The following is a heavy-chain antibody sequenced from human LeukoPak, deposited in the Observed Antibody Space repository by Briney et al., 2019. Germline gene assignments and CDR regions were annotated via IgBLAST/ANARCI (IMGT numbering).Heavy chain of an antibody. V-gene: IGHV1-2*02. J-gene: IGHJ6*03. CDR3: ARDLKSVAATPREAHYYMDV. D-gene: IGHD2-15*01. CDR1: GYTFTGYY. CDR2: INASSGGT. Sequence: ASLKVSCKASGYTFTGYYMHWVRQAPGQGLEWMGWINASSGGTNYAQKFQGRVTMTRDTSISTAYMGLSRLRSDDTAVYYCARDLKSVAATPREAHYYMDVWGKGTTVTVSS.